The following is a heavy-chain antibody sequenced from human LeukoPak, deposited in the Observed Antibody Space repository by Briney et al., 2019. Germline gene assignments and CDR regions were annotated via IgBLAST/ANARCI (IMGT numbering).Heavy chain of an antibody. CDR2: ISGSGGST. D-gene: IGHD6-25*01. V-gene: IGHV3-23*01. CDR3: AKDRLHIWFDP. CDR1: GSTFSSYA. J-gene: IGHJ5*02. Sequence: GGSLRLSCAASGSTFSSYAMSWGRQAPGEGLEWVSAISGSGGSTYYADSVKGRFTISRDNSKNTLYLQMNSLRAEDTAVHYFAKDRLHIWFDPWGQGPLVTVSS.